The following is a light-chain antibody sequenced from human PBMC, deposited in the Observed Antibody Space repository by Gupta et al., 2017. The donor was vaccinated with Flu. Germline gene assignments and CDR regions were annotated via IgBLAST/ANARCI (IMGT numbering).Light chain of an antibody. V-gene: IGLV1-40*01. J-gene: IGLJ3*02. CDR2: GNS. Sequence: QSMLTQPPSLSGAPGQRLTISCTGTSSNSGAGYDVHWYQQLPGTAPKLLIYGNSNRASGVPDRFSGSSSGTSASLTITGLQAEDEANYYCQSYDISLTGSVFGGGTKVTVL. CDR1: SSNSGAGYD. CDR3: QSYDISLTGSV.